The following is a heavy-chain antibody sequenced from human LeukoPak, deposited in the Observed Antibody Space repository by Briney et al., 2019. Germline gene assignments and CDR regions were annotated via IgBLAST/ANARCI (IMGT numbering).Heavy chain of an antibody. Sequence: GGSLRLSCAASGFIFSSYDMHWVRQATGKGLEWVSIIYSGDSTYYADSVKGRFTISRDNSKNTLYLQMNNLRAEDTAVYYCARVFWEKDGFIGAFDIWGQGTMVTVSS. CDR1: GFIFSSYD. CDR3: ARVFWEKDGFIGAFDI. D-gene: IGHD3-3*01. V-gene: IGHV3-66*01. J-gene: IGHJ3*02. CDR2: IYSGDST.